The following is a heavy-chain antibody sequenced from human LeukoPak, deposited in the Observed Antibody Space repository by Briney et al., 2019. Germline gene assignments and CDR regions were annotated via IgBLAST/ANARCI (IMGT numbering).Heavy chain of an antibody. Sequence: GGSLRLSCAASGFTFSSYSMNWVRQAPGKGLEWVSSISSSSSYIYYADSVKGRFTISRDNAKNSLYLQMNSLRAEDTAVYYCARVPTSTGIVAAGGDYWGQGTLVTVSS. J-gene: IGHJ4*02. CDR2: ISSSSSYI. V-gene: IGHV3-21*01. CDR3: ARVPTSTGIVAAGGDY. D-gene: IGHD6-13*01. CDR1: GFTFSSYS.